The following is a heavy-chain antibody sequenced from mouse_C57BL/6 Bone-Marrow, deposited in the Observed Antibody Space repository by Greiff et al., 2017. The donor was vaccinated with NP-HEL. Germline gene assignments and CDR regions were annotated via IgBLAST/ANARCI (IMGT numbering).Heavy chain of an antibody. V-gene: IGHV1-50*01. Sequence: QVQLQQPGAELVKPGASVKLSCKASGYTFTSYWMQWVKQRPGQGLEWIGEIDPYDSYTNYNQKLKGKATLPVDTSSSPAYMQLSSLTSEDSAVYYCASTHYYGSSSDYWGQGTTLPVSS. J-gene: IGHJ2*01. D-gene: IGHD1-1*01. CDR1: GYTFTSYW. CDR2: IDPYDSYT. CDR3: ASTHYYGSSSDY.